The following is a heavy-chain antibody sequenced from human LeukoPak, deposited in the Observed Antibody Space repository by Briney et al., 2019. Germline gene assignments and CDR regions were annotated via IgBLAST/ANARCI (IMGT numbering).Heavy chain of an antibody. Sequence: SETLSLTCTVSGGSISSRHHYWGWIRQPPGKGLEWIGNIYYSGSTYYNPSLKSRVTISVDTSKSQFSLKLSSVTAADTAVYYCARLLSVDTATTKSRNLTLSRSRKYYFDYWGQGTLVTVSS. CDR3: ARLLSVDTATTKSRNLTLSRSRKYYFDY. V-gene: IGHV4-39*01. J-gene: IGHJ4*02. D-gene: IGHD5-18*01. CDR1: GGSISSRHHY. CDR2: IYYSGST.